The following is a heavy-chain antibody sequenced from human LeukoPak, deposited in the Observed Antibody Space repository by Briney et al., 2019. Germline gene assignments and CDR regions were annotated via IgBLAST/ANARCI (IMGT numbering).Heavy chain of an antibody. V-gene: IGHV3-9*01. Sequence: PGGSLRLSCAASGFTFDDYAMHWVRQAPGKGLEWVSGISWNSGSIGYADSVKGRFTISRDNAKNSLYLQMNSLRAEDTAVYYCGKVHGGYSYGLWGQGTLVTVSS. CDR3: GKVHGGYSYGL. CDR1: GFTFDDYA. CDR2: ISWNSGSI. D-gene: IGHD5-18*01. J-gene: IGHJ4*02.